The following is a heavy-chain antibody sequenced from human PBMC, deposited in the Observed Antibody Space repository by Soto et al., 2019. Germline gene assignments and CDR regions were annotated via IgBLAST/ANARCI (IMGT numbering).Heavy chain of an antibody. D-gene: IGHD5-12*01. J-gene: IGHJ4*02. CDR1: GITVRANY. CDR3: HGYGY. CDR2: IYSGGTT. Sequence: EVQLVESGGGLIQPGGFLRLSCAVSGITVRANYMSWVRQAPGKGLEWVSVIYSGGTTYYADSVKGRFIISRDISKNTLYLQMNILRAEDTAVYYCHGYGYWGQETLVTVSS. V-gene: IGHV3-53*01.